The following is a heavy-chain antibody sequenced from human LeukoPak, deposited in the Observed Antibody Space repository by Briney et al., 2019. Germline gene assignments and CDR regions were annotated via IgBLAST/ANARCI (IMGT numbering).Heavy chain of an antibody. D-gene: IGHD3-10*01. CDR2: IYASGST. CDR3: ARGTSGDY. CDR1: GASISTYY. J-gene: IGHJ4*02. V-gene: IGHV4-4*07. Sequence: PSETLSLTCTVSGASISTYYWSWIRQPAGKGPEWIGRIYASGSTDYNPSLRSRVTISLDKSKNQFSLNLNSVTAADTAVYYCARGTSGDYWGQGTLVTVSS.